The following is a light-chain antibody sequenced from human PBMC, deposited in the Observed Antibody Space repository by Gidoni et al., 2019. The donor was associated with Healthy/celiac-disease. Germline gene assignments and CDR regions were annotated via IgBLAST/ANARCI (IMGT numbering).Light chain of an antibody. CDR3: RQYYGTPPYT. V-gene: IGKV4-1*01. CDR1: QSVSSSSNNKNY. CDR2: WAS. J-gene: IGKJ2*01. Sequence: DTVMTQPPDSLSVSLGERATINRKASQSVSSSSNNKNYSAWYQQKPGRPPKLLIYWASTRKSGVPDQISGGRSGTNFTLTISSLQAEDVAVYYCRQYYGTPPYTFGQGTKLEIK.